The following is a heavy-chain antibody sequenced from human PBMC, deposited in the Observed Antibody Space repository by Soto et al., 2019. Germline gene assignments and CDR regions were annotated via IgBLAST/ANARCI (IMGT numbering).Heavy chain of an antibody. Sequence: QVQLQESGPGLVKPSQTLSLTCTVSGGSISSGGYYWSWIRQHPGKGLEWIGYIYYSGSTYYNPSLKSRVTISVDTSKNQFSLKLSSVTAADTAVYYCARVVVPAAIRPNWFDPWGQGTLVTVSS. D-gene: IGHD2-2*01. V-gene: IGHV4-31*03. CDR1: GGSISSGGYY. J-gene: IGHJ5*02. CDR2: IYYSGST. CDR3: ARVVVPAAIRPNWFDP.